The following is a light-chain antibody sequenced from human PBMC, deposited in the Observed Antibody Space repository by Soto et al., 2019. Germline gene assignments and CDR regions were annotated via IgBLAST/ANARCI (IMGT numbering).Light chain of an antibody. CDR1: QTISSW. Sequence: IQMTQSPSTLSGSVGDRVTITCLASQTISSWLAWYQQKPGKAPKLLIYKASTLKSGVPSRFSASASATASTITISSMTPHDSATYHSTNYTSYSEALGQGNKV. V-gene: IGKV1-5*03. J-gene: IGKJ1*01. CDR2: KAS. CDR3: TNYTSYSEA.